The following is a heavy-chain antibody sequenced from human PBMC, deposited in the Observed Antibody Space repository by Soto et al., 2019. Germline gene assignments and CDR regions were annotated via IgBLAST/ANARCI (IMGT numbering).Heavy chain of an antibody. CDR2: IYYSGST. CDR3: ARGYFDWLLES. CDR1: GGSISSYY. V-gene: IGHV4-59*12. D-gene: IGHD3-9*01. Sequence: PSETLSLTCTVSGGSISSYYWSWIRQPPGKGLEWIGYIYYSGSTNYNPSLKSRVTISVDTSKNQFSLKLSSVTAADTAVYYGARGYFDWLLESWGQGTLVTVSS. J-gene: IGHJ5*02.